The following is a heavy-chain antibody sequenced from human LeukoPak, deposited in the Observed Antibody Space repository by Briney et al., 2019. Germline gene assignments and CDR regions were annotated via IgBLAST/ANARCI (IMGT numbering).Heavy chain of an antibody. CDR1: GGSISSGGYS. J-gene: IGHJ4*02. D-gene: IGHD3-10*01. Sequence: SQTLSLTCAVSGGSISSGGYSWSWIRQPPGKGLVWIGYIYHSGSTYYNPSLKSRVTISVDRSKNQFSLKLSSVTAADTAVYYCARDYYGLDYWGQGTLVTVSS. V-gene: IGHV4-30-2*01. CDR3: ARDYYGLDY. CDR2: IYHSGST.